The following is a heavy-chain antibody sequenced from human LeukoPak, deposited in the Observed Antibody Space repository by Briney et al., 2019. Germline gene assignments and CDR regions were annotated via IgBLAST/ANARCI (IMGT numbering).Heavy chain of an antibody. CDR2: ISGSGGST. J-gene: IGHJ4*02. CDR3: AKDGIHDYGDYVFSN. D-gene: IGHD4-17*01. Sequence: PGASLRLSCAASGFTFSSYAMIWVRQATGKGLEWVSAISGSGGSTYYADSVKGRFTISRDNYKNTLYLKMNSLRAGDTAVYYCAKDGIHDYGDYVFSNWGQGTLVTVSS. CDR1: GFTFSSYA. V-gene: IGHV3-23*01.